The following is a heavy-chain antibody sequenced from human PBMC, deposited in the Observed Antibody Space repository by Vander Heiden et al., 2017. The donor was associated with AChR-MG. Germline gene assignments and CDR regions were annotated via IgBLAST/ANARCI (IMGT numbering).Heavy chain of an antibody. J-gene: IGHJ3*02. CDR2: VIPIFGTA. CDR3: ARPEPQKRIVVVNDAFDI. CDR1: GGTFSSDA. V-gene: IGHV1-69*01. Sequence: QVQLVQTGAEVKKPGSSVKVSCKESGGTFSSDAISWVRQAPGQGLEWMGGVIPIFGTANYAQKFQGRVTITADESTSTAYMELSSLRSEDTAVYYCARPEPQKRIVVVNDAFDIWGQGTMVTVSS. D-gene: IGHD3-22*01.